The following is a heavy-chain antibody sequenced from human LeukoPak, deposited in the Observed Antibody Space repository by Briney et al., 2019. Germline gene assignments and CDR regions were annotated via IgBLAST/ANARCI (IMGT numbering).Heavy chain of an antibody. J-gene: IGHJ6*03. Sequence: GGSLRLSCAASGFTFSSYAMSWVRQAPGKGLEWVSAISGSGGSTYYADSVKGRFTISRDNSKNTLYLQMNSLRSEDTAVYYCARAGACGSGSSYYYYYMDVWGKGTTVTVSS. D-gene: IGHD3-10*01. V-gene: IGHV3-23*01. CDR2: ISGSGGST. CDR1: GFTFSSYA. CDR3: ARAGACGSGSSYYYYYMDV.